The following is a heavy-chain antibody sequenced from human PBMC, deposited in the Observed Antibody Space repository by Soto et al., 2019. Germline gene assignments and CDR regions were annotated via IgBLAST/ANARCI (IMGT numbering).Heavy chain of an antibody. V-gene: IGHV1-46*01. Sequence: QVQLVQSGTEVKKPGASVKVSCKASGYTFINYYIHWVRQAPGQGLEWMGIINPSGGSTSYTQKFQGRVTLTRDTSTSTVYMELSSLRSEDTAVYYCARETSGNDLPGYFDYWGQGTLVTVSS. CDR3: ARETSGNDLPGYFDY. J-gene: IGHJ4*02. CDR2: INPSGGST. CDR1: GYTFINYY. D-gene: IGHD1-26*01.